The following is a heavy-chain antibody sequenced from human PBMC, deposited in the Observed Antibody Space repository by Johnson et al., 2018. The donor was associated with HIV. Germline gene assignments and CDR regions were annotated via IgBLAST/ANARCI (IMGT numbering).Heavy chain of an antibody. CDR3: ARGPILEWLSGDGFDM. J-gene: IGHJ3*02. D-gene: IGHD3-3*01. Sequence: VQLVESGGGLVQPGGSLRLSCVGSGFGFSDYWMSWVRQAPGKGLEWVANIKQDGSEKFFVDSLKGRFTISRDNSKNTLYLQMNSLGVEDTAMYYCARGPILEWLSGDGFDMWGQGTKVTV. CDR1: GFGFSDYW. V-gene: IGHV3-7*05. CDR2: IKQDGSEK.